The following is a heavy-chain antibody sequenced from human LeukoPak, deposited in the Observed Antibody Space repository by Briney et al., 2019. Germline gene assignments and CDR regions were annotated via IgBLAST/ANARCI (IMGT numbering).Heavy chain of an antibody. CDR3: ARAHFTMVRGIIIDPSTTDY. CDR2: INPNSGDT. CDR1: GGTFSSYA. Sequence: GSSVKVSCKASGGTFSSYAISWVRQAPGQGLEWMGRINPNSGDTNYAQRFQGRVTMTRDTSISTAYMELSRLGSDDTAVYYCARAHFTMVRGIIIDPSTTDYWGQGTLVTVSS. J-gene: IGHJ4*02. D-gene: IGHD3-10*01. V-gene: IGHV1-2*02.